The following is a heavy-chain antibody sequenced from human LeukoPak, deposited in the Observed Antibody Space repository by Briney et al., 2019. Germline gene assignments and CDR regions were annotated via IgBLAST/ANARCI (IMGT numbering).Heavy chain of an antibody. D-gene: IGHD3-22*01. CDR1: GGSISSYY. CDR3: AREYYYDSSGSAWYFDL. J-gene: IGHJ2*01. Sequence: SETLSLTCTVSGGSISSYYWSWIRQPPGKGLEWIGYIYYSGSTNYNPSLKSRVTISVDTSKNQFSLKLSSVTAADTAVYYCAREYYYDSSGSAWYFDLWGRGTLVTVSS. CDR2: IYYSGST. V-gene: IGHV4-59*01.